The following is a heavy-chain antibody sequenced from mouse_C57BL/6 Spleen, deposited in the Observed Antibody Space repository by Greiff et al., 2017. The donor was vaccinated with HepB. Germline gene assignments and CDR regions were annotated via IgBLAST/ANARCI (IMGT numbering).Heavy chain of an antibody. D-gene: IGHD1-1*01. Sequence: VQLQQSGPELVKPGASVKISCKASGYMFTDYYMNWVKQSHGKSLEWIGDINPNNGGTSYNQKFKGKATLTVDKSSSTAYMELRSLTSEDSAVYYCARWDTTGGYFGYWGQGTTLTVSS. J-gene: IGHJ2*01. V-gene: IGHV1-26*01. CDR1: GYMFTDYY. CDR2: INPNNGGT. CDR3: ARWDTTGGYFGY.